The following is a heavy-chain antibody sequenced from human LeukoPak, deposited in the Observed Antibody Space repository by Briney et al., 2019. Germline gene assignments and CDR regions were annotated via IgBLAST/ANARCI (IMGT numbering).Heavy chain of an antibody. V-gene: IGHV3-73*01. D-gene: IGHD4-23*01. J-gene: IGHJ4*02. Sequence: GGSLRPSCAASGFTSSGSAMHWVRQASGKGLEWVGRIRSKANSYATAYAASVKGRFTISRDDSKNTAYLQMNSLKTEDTAVYYCTRLWKAGSSYTDYCGNPDYWGQGTLVTVSS. CDR3: TRLWKAGSSYTDYCGNPDY. CDR2: IRSKANSYAT. CDR1: GFTSSGSA.